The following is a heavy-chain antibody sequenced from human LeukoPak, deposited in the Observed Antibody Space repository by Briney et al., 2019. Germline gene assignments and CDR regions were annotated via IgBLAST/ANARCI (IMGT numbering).Heavy chain of an antibody. Sequence: GGSLRLSCAASGFSLEDYGMSWVRQAPGKGLEWVSGINWNGGSTDCADSVKGRFTISRDNSKNTLYLQMNSLRAEDTAVYYCAKNPIDYYGSGSYGYFDYWGQGTLVTVSS. J-gene: IGHJ4*02. CDR2: INWNGGST. CDR3: AKNPIDYYGSGSYGYFDY. D-gene: IGHD3-10*01. V-gene: IGHV3-20*04. CDR1: GFSLEDYG.